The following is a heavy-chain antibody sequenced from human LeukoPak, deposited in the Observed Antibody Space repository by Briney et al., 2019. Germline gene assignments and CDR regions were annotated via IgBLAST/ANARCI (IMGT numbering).Heavy chain of an antibody. J-gene: IGHJ5*02. CDR2: ISNYAGST. CDR3: VRRVTHYYHWFDP. D-gene: IGHD3-9*01. Sequence: GESLTLSCSASGFTFSNYPKHWVRHPPGEGLQYGSDISNYAGSTYYADSVKGRFTISRDNPKNTLHLQMSSLRPKDTAEYYCVRRVTHYYHWFDPWGQGTLVTVSS. CDR1: GFTFSNYP. V-gene: IGHV3-64D*06.